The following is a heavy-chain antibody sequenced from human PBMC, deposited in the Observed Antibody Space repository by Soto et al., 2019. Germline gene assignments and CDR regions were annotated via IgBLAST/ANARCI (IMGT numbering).Heavy chain of an antibody. V-gene: IGHV3-30*18. CDR1: GLAFGRFL. D-gene: IGHD3-10*01. CDR2: ISFDGGNT. CDR3: VKQTGSGSYYNVGSGGPFDY. Sequence: GGSLTLSCAAAGLAFGRFLLAWVRLTPDKGLDWVAVISFDGGNTLYADSVKGLFTISRDNSQNTLFLQMTSLRAEDTAVYYCVKQTGSGSYYNVGSGGPFDYWGQGTLVTVFS. J-gene: IGHJ4*02.